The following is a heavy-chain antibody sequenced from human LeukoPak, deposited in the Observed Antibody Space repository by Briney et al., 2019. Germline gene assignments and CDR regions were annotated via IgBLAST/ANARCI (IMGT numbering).Heavy chain of an antibody. D-gene: IGHD4-17*01. CDR2: ISSSSSYI. CDR3: AREGYTTVTFDY. J-gene: IGHJ4*02. CDR1: GFTFSSYS. V-gene: IGHV3-21*01. Sequence: GGSLRLSCAASGFTFSSYSMDWVRQAPGKGLEWVSSISSSSSYIYYADSVKGRFTISRDNAKNSLYLQMNSLRAEDTAVYYCAREGYTTVTFDYWGQGTLVTVSS.